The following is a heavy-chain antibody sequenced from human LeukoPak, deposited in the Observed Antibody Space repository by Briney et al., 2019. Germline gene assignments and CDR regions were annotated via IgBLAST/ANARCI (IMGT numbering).Heavy chain of an antibody. CDR3: AKRPVVVTSQDFQH. D-gene: IGHD2-21*02. Sequence: GGSLRLSCAASGFTFSSYAMHWVRQAPGKGLEWVAVISYDGSNKYYADSVKGRFTISRDNSKNTLYLQMNSLRAEDTAVYYCAKRPVVVTSQDFQHWGQGTLVTVSS. CDR2: ISYDGSNK. V-gene: IGHV3-30-3*02. CDR1: GFTFSSYA. J-gene: IGHJ1*01.